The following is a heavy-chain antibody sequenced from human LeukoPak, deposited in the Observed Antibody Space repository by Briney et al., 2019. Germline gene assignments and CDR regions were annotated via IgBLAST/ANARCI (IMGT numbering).Heavy chain of an antibody. J-gene: IGHJ3*02. CDR3: TTDLSIPKLERRAFDI. CDR2: IKSKTDGGTT. CDR1: GFTFSNAW. Sequence: GGSLRLSCAASGFTFSNAWMSWVRQAPGKGLEWVGRIKSKTDGGTTDYAAPVKGRFTISRDDSKTTLYLQMNSLKTEDTAVYYCTTDLSIPKLERRAFDIWGQGTMVTVSS. D-gene: IGHD1-1*01. V-gene: IGHV3-15*01.